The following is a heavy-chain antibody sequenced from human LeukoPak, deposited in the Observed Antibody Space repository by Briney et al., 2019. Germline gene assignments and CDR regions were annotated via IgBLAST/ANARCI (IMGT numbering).Heavy chain of an antibody. D-gene: IGHD6-13*01. CDR2: ISSSSFKI. CDR1: EFPFVRYA. CDR3: VRDPSYGSSWYYYMGV. Sequence: AGGSLRLSCAASEFPFVRYAMNWVRQAPGKGLEWVSYISSSSFKIGYADSVKGRFTISRDNSKNSLYLQMDSLRVEDTAVYYCVRDPSYGSSWYYYMGVWGKGTTVTVSS. V-gene: IGHV3-48*04. J-gene: IGHJ6*03.